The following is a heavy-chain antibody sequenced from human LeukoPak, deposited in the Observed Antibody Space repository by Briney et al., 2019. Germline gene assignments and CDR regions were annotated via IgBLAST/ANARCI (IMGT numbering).Heavy chain of an antibody. J-gene: IGHJ3*02. D-gene: IGHD3-22*01. CDR1: GFTVSSNY. Sequence: GGSLRLSCAASGFTVSSNYMSWVRQAPGKGLEWVSVIYSGGSTYYADSVKGRFTISGDNSKNTLYLQMNSLRAEDTAVYYCARDLTYYYDSSGYPATDDAFDIWGQGTMVTVSS. V-gene: IGHV3-53*01. CDR2: IYSGGST. CDR3: ARDLTYYYDSSGYPATDDAFDI.